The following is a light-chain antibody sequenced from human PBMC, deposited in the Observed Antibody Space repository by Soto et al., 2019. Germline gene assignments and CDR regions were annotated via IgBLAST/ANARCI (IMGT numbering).Light chain of an antibody. CDR2: GAS. J-gene: IGKJ1*01. CDR1: QSVSSSY. Sequence: EIVLTQSPGTLSLSPGERATLSCRASQSVSSSYLAWYQQKPGQAPRLLIYGASSRATGIPDRFSGSGSGTHLDLTISGLEPEDFAVYYCQQYGCSPRTFGQGTKVEIK. CDR3: QQYGCSPRT. V-gene: IGKV3-20*01.